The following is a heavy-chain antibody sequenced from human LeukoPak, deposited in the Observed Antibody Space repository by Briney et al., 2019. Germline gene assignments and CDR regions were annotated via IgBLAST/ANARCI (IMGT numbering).Heavy chain of an antibody. CDR2: IYYSGST. D-gene: IGHD5-12*01. CDR3: ARGRRGYSGYDEAFDI. V-gene: IGHV4-59*01. CDR1: GGSISSYY. Sequence: SETLSLTCTVSGGSISSYYWSWIRQPPGKGLEWIGYIYYSGSTNYNPSLKSRVTISVDTSKNQFSLKLSSVTAADTAVYYCARGRRGYSGYDEAFDIWGQGTMVTVSS. J-gene: IGHJ3*02.